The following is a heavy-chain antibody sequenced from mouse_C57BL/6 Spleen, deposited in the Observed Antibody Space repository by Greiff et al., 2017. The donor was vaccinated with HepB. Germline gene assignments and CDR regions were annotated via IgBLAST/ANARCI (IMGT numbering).Heavy chain of an antibody. J-gene: IGHJ4*01. V-gene: IGHV1-18*01. CDR1: GYTFTDYN. D-gene: IGHD1-1*02. CDR2: INPNNGGT. Sequence: DVQLQESGPELVKPGASVKIPCKASGYTFTDYNMDWVKQSHGKSLEWIGDINPNNGGTIYNQKFKGKATLTVDKSSSTAYMELRSLTSEDTAVYYCARVVGISYYYAMDYWGQGTSVTVSS. CDR3: ARVVGISYYYAMDY.